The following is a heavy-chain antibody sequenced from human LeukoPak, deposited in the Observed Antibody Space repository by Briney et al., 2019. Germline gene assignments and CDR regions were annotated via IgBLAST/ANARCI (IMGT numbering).Heavy chain of an antibody. CDR3: AKDGSGYFYTFDY. CDR2: ITASSDST. J-gene: IGHJ4*02. D-gene: IGHD3-22*01. Sequence: GGSLRLSCAASGFTFSSYSMNWVRQAPGKGLEWVSTITASSDSTFYADSVKGRFTISRDDSKNTFYLQMNSLRVEDTAMYYCAKDGSGYFYTFDYWGQGTLVTASS. V-gene: IGHV3-23*01. CDR1: GFTFSSYS.